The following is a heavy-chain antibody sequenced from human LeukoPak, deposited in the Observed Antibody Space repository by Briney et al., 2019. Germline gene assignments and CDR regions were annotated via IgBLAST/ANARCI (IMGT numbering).Heavy chain of an antibody. J-gene: IGHJ3*02. Sequence: GGSLRLSCAASGFTFDDYGMSWVRQAPGKGLEWVSGINWNGGSTGYADSVKGRFTISRDNAKNSLYLQMNSLRAEDTALYYCARDYWYSSGWYEENAFDIWGQGTMVTVSS. D-gene: IGHD6-19*01. CDR2: INWNGGST. CDR3: ARDYWYSSGWYEENAFDI. CDR1: GFTFDDYG. V-gene: IGHV3-20*04.